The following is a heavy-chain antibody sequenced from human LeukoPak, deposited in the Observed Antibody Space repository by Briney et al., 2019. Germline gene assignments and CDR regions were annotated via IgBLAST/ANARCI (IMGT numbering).Heavy chain of an antibody. CDR2: ISWNSGII. D-gene: IGHD5-12*01. CDR1: GCTFHDYA. J-gene: IGHJ4*02. V-gene: IGHV3-9*01. Sequence: LAGGSLRLSCAASGCTFHDYAMHWVRQAPGKGLEWVSGISWNSGIIGYADSVKGRFTTSRDNSKNTLYLQMNSLRAEDTAVYYCARTALSGYDIDYWGQGTLVTVSS. CDR3: ARTALSGYDIDY.